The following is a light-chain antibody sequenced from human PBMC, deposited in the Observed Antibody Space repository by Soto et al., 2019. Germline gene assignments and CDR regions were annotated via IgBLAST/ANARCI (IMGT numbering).Light chain of an antibody. J-gene: IGKJ1*01. CDR2: GAS. Sequence: EIVMTQSPATLSVPPGERATLSCRASQSVSSNFAWYQQRPGQAPRLLFNGASIRATAVPARFTASGSGTEFTLTISSLQPEDFAMYYCQQYNDWPWTFGQGTKVDIK. CDR3: QQYNDWPWT. V-gene: IGKV3-15*01. CDR1: QSVSSN.